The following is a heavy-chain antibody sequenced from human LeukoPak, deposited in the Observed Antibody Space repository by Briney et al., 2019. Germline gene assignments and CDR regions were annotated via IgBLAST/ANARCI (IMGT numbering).Heavy chain of an antibody. Sequence: ADTLSLTCTVSGAFIRLEYWRWIRQSAGKGMEWIGRIYKSASNNYNPSFRSRVTMPVDTPKNQFFLNVTSVTAADTAVYYCAREEYFQDSNGYSYYFHSWGQGSLVTVSS. CDR1: GAFIRLEY. D-gene: IGHD3-22*01. CDR2: IYKSASN. J-gene: IGHJ4*02. V-gene: IGHV4-4*07. CDR3: AREEYFQDSNGYSYYFHS.